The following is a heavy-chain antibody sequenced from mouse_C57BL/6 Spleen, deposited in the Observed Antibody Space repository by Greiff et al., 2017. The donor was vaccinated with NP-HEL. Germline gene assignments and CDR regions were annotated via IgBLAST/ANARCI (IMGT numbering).Heavy chain of an antibody. CDR1: GYTFTSYD. J-gene: IGHJ3*01. D-gene: IGHD1-1*01. CDR2: IYPRDGST. CDR3: ARSASYYGSSRAFAY. V-gene: IGHV1-85*01. Sequence: QVQLKQSGPELVKPGASVKLSCKASGYTFTSYDINWVKQRPGQGLEWIGWIYPRDGSTKYNEKFKGKATLTVDTSSSTAYMELHSLTSEDSAVYFCARSASYYGSSRAFAYWGQGTLVTVSA.